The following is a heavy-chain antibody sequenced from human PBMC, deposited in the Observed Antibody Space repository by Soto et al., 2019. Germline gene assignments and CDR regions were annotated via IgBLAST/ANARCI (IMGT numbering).Heavy chain of an antibody. D-gene: IGHD3-22*01. J-gene: IGHJ4*02. Sequence: GGSLRLSCAASGFTFSSYGMHWVRQAPDKGLEWVAVVSDDGSNKYYADSVKGRFTISRDNSKNTLYLQMNSLRAEDTAVYYCAKEWVYDSSGWSFDYWGQGTLVTVSS. V-gene: IGHV3-30*18. CDR1: GFTFSSYG. CDR3: AKEWVYDSSGWSFDY. CDR2: VSDDGSNK.